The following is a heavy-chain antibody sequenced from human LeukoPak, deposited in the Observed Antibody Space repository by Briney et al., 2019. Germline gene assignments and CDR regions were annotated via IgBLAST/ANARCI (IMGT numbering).Heavy chain of an antibody. D-gene: IGHD2-15*01. CDR1: RFTFSNAE. J-gene: IGHJ4*02. CDR3: AAIPPGAAAYDY. Sequence: PGGSLRLSCAASRFTFSNAEMSWVRQAPGKGQEWVGRIKTKSDGGTTDYAAPVKGRFTISRDDSRNAVHLQLNSLKTEDTALYYCAAIPPGAAAYDYWGQGALVIVSS. V-gene: IGHV3-15*01. CDR2: IKTKSDGGTT.